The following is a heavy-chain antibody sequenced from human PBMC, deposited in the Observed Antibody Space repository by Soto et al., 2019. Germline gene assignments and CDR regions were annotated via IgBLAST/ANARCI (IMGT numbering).Heavy chain of an antibody. CDR1: GGTFSSYT. D-gene: IGHD2-21*02. J-gene: IGHJ3*02. V-gene: IGHV1-69*02. Sequence: QVQLVQSGAEVQKPGSSVKVSCKASGGTFSSYTISWVRQAPGQGLEWMGRIIPILGIANYAQKFQGRVTITADKSTSTAYMELSSLRSEDTAVYYCARFKVTAETFGIWGQGTMVTVSS. CDR2: IIPILGIA. CDR3: ARFKVTAETFGI.